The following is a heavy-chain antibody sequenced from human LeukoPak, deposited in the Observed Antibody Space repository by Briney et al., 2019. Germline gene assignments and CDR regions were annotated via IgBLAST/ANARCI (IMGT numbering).Heavy chain of an antibody. V-gene: IGHV4-34*01. Sequence: PSETLSLTCAVYGGSFSGYYWSWIRQPPGKGLEWIGEINHSGSTNYNPSLKSRVTISVGTSKNQFSLKLSSVTAADTAVYYCARGLKSFFGVVIYYYYMDVWGKGTTATVSS. J-gene: IGHJ6*03. D-gene: IGHD3-3*01. CDR1: GGSFSGYY. CDR3: ARGLKSFFGVVIYYYYMDV. CDR2: INHSGST.